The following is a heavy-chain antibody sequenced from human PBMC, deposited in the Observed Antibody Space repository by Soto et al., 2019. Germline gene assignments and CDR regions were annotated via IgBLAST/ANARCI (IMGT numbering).Heavy chain of an antibody. CDR1: GGSLRSYY. J-gene: IGHJ6*02. Sequence: QVQLQESGPRLVKPSDTLSLTCTVSGGSLRSYYCSWFRQPPGKGLEWFGYINYSGGTFYNPSLKSRVPMSVYTSNNHYSLMVNSVTATDTALYYCARQGFGELHGLVDVWGQGTTVTVSS. CDR2: INYSGGT. V-gene: IGHV4-59*08. CDR3: ARQGFGELHGLVDV. D-gene: IGHD3-10*01.